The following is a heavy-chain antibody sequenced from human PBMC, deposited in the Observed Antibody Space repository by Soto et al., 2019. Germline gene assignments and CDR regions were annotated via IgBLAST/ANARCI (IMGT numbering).Heavy chain of an antibody. D-gene: IGHD6-13*01. CDR3: AREYSSLSAFFDY. V-gene: IGHV3-30-3*01. CDR2: ISYDGSNK. Sequence: QVQLVESGGGVVQPGRSLRLSCAASGFTFSSYAMHWVRQAPGKGLEWVAVISYDGSNKYYADSVKGRFTISRDNSKNTLDLKMNSLRAEDPAVYYCAREYSSLSAFFDYWGQGTLVTGSS. CDR1: GFTFSSYA. J-gene: IGHJ4*02.